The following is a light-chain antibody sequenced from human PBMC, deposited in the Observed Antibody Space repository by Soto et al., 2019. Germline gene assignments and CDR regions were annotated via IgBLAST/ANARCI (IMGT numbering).Light chain of an antibody. V-gene: IGLV2-14*03. CDR1: SSDIGSYDY. CDR3: ASSTNTNTLV. Sequence: QSALTQPPSVSGSPGQSITISCTGTSSDIGSYDYVSWHQQHPGEVPRLLIFDVNRRHSGISDRFSGSKSGHTATLVISGLQAEDESDYYCASSTNTNTLVFGGGTKLTVL. J-gene: IGLJ2*01. CDR2: DVN.